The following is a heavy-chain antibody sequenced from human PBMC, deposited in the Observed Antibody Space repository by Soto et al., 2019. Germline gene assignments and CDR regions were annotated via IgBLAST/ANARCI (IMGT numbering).Heavy chain of an antibody. CDR1: GFSFSSYS. CDR2: ISSSSSTI. Sequence: EVQLVESGGGLVQPGGSLRLSCAASGFSFSSYSMNWVRQAPGKGLEWVSHISSSSSTIYADSVKGRFTISRDNAKNSLYLQMNSLRAEDTAVYYCARWAQWLLYFDYWGQGTLVTVSS. CDR3: ARWAQWLLYFDY. D-gene: IGHD6-19*01. J-gene: IGHJ4*02. V-gene: IGHV3-48*01.